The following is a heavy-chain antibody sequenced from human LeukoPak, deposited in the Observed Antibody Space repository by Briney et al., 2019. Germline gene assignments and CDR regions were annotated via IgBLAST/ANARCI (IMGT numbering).Heavy chain of an antibody. CDR3: ATPYSGGYQGLDI. CDR1: GGSISSNKYY. Sequence: SETLSLTCTVSGGSISSNKYYWGWIRQPPGKGLEWIGSIYYSGSTYYNPTLKSRVTIFVDTSKNQFSLKLCSVTAADTAVYYCATPYSGGYQGLDIWGQGTMVTVSS. J-gene: IGHJ3*02. D-gene: IGHD1-26*01. V-gene: IGHV4-39*01. CDR2: IYYSGST.